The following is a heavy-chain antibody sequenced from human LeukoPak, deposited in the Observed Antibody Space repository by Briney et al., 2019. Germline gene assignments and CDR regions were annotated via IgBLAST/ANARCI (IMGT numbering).Heavy chain of an antibody. J-gene: IGHJ3*02. CDR1: GFTFSSYE. CDR2: ISSSGSTI. Sequence: GGSLRLSCAASGFTFSSYEMNWVRQAPGKGLEWVSYISSSGSTIYYADSVKGRFTISRDNAKNSLYLQMNSLRAEDTAVYYCARDGVVPAADDDAFDIWGQGTMVTVSS. CDR3: ARDGVVPAADDDAFDI. D-gene: IGHD2-2*01. V-gene: IGHV3-48*03.